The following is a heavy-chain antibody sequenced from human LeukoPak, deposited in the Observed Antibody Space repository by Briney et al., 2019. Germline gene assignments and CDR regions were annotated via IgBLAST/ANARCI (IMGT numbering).Heavy chain of an antibody. CDR1: GGSIFSYY. Sequence: SETLSLTCTVSGGSIFSYYFNWIRQPPGKGLEWVGYIYSNEITNYNPSLRSRGTISIATSKNQFYLRLRSVTAADTAIYYCARRAYYDTSGYYPASGYFDLWGRGTLVTVSS. V-gene: IGHV4-4*08. D-gene: IGHD3-22*01. CDR3: ARRAYYDTSGYYPASGYFDL. J-gene: IGHJ2*01. CDR2: IYSNEIT.